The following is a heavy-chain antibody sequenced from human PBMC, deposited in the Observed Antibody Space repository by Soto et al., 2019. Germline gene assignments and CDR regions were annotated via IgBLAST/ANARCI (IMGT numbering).Heavy chain of an antibody. CDR3: ARLPTTVGAY. D-gene: IGHD4-17*01. CDR1: GGSISSSSYY. J-gene: IGHJ1*01. Sequence: ASETLSLTCTVSGGSISSSSYYWGWIRQPPGKGLEWIGSIYYSGSTYYNPSLKSRVTISVDTSKNQFSLKLSSVTAADTAVYYCARLPTTVGAYCGQGTLVIVSS. V-gene: IGHV4-39*01. CDR2: IYYSGST.